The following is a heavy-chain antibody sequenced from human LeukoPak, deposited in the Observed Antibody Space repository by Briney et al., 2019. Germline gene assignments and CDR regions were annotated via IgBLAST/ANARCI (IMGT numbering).Heavy chain of an antibody. CDR3: ARDFYGRYCTGGSCYYRNWLDP. CDR1: GFTLSDYG. Sequence: GGTLRLSCAASGFTLSDYGIHWVRQAPGKGLVWVSHIHNDGTTTTYAAPVKGRFTISRDNAKNTVYLDMTGLSGEDTAVYYCARDFYGRYCTGGSCYYRNWLDPWGQGTQVTVSS. CDR2: IHNDGTTT. J-gene: IGHJ5*02. V-gene: IGHV3-74*03. D-gene: IGHD2-15*01.